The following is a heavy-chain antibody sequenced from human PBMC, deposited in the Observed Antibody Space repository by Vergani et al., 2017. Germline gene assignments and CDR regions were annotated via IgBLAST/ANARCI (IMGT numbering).Heavy chain of an antibody. J-gene: IGHJ6*02. CDR3: ARGDSSTSSQGYYGMDV. V-gene: IGHV4-34*01. CDR2: INHSGST. Sequence: QVQLQQWGAGLLKPSETLSLTCAVYGGSFSGYYWSWIRQPPGKGLEWIGEINHSGSTNYNPSLKSRVTISVDTSKNQFSLKLSSVTAADTAVYYCARGDSSTSSQGYYGMDVWGQGTTVTVS. CDR1: GGSFSGYY. D-gene: IGHD2-2*01.